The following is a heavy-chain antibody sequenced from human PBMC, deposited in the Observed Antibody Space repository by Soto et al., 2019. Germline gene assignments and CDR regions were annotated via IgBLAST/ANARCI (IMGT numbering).Heavy chain of an antibody. CDR1: GGTFSSYA. J-gene: IGHJ6*02. V-gene: IGHV1-69*13. CDR2: IIPIFGTA. Sequence: ASVKVSCKASGGTFSSYAISWVRQAPGQGLEWMGGIIPIFGTANYAQKFQGRVTITADESTSTAYMELSSLRSEDTAVYYCSVVDYYYGMDVWGQGTTVTVSS. CDR3: SVVDYYYGMDV.